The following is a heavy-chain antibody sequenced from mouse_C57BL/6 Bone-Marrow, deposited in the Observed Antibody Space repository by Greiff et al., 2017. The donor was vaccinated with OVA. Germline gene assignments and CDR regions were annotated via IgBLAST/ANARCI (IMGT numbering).Heavy chain of an antibody. CDR1: GYTFTGYW. Sequence: QVQLKQSGAELMKPGASVKLSCKATGYTFTGYWIEWVKQRPGHGLEWIGEILPGSGSTNYNEKFKGKATFTADTSSNTAYMQLSSLTTEDSAIYYWARSRRQLRLRTFDYWGQGTTLTVSS. V-gene: IGHV1-9*01. J-gene: IGHJ2*01. CDR2: ILPGSGST. D-gene: IGHD3-2*02. CDR3: ARSRRQLRLRTFDY.